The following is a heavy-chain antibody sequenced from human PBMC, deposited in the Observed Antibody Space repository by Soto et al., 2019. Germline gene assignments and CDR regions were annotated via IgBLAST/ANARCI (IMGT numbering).Heavy chain of an antibody. Sequence: VKVSFKSCGWTFSRYAISWLRQAPGEGLEWMGRIIPIFGTANYAQKVQGRVTITADNSTSTAYMELSSLRSEDTAVYYCAGHYYDSSVYIGRTSGYFDYWGQGTLVTVSS. V-gene: IGHV1-69*06. CDR3: AGHYYDSSVYIGRTSGYFDY. CDR1: GWTFSRYA. J-gene: IGHJ4*02. CDR2: IIPIFGTA. D-gene: IGHD3-22*01.